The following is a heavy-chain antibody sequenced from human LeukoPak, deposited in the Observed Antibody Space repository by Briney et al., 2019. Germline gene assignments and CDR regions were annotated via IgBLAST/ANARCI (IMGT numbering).Heavy chain of an antibody. J-gene: IGHJ6*03. V-gene: IGHV3-23*01. D-gene: IGHD3-16*01. CDR3: ARDSDPSYYYYYMDV. CDR2: VTSGGST. CDR1: GFTFSDYA. Sequence: GGSLRLSCAASGFTFSDYAMSWVRQAPGEGLEWVSGVTSGGSTYYADSVKGRFTISRDNSKNTLYLQMNSLRAEDTAVYYCARDSDPSYYYYYMDVWGKGTTVTVSS.